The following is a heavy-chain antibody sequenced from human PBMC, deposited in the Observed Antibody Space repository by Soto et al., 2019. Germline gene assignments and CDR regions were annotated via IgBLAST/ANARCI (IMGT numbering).Heavy chain of an antibody. CDR1: GFTFSSYA. J-gene: IGHJ6*02. V-gene: IGHV3-23*01. Sequence: EVQLLESGGGLVQPGGSLRLSCAASGFTFSSYAMSWVRQAPGKGLEWVSAISGSGGSTYYADSVKGRFTTSRDNSKNTLYLQMNSLRAEDTAVYYCATKFKFGEGDYYYYYGMDVWGQGTTVTVSS. CDR3: ATKFKFGEGDYYYYYGMDV. CDR2: ISGSGGST. D-gene: IGHD3-10*01.